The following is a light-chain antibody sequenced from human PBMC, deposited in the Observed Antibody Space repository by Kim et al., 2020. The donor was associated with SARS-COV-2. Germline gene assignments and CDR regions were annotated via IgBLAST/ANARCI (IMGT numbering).Light chain of an antibody. CDR2: YDS. J-gene: IGLJ2*01. Sequence: SYELTQPPSVSVAPGKTARITCGGNNIGSKSVHWYQQKPGQAPVLVIYYDSDRPSGIPERFSGSNSGNTATLTISRVEAGDEADYYCQVWDSGSDQVVFG. CDR3: QVWDSGSDQVV. CDR1: NIGSKS. V-gene: IGLV3-21*04.